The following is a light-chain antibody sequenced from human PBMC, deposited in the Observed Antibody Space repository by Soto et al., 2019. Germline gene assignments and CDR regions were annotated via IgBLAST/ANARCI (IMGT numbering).Light chain of an antibody. J-gene: IGLJ1*01. Sequence: QSALTQPASVSGSPGQSITISCTGTTSDVGTYNLVSWYQHHPGKAQQLIIFEVTKRPSGVSDRFSGSKSGNTASLTISGLLGEDEADYYCCSFAGRSPPTSVFGTGTKVTVL. CDR1: TSDVGTYNL. CDR2: EVT. V-gene: IGLV2-23*02. CDR3: CSFAGRSPPTSV.